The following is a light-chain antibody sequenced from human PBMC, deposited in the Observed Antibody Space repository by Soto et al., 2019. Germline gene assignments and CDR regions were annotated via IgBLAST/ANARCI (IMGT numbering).Light chain of an antibody. Sequence: QSALTQPPSVSGSPGQSVAISCTGTSSDVGSYNRVSWYQQPPGTAPKLMIYDANNRPSGVPDRFSGSKSGNTASLTISGLQAEDEADYYCSSYTISSTYVFGTGTMVTVL. V-gene: IGLV2-18*02. CDR3: SSYTISSTYV. CDR1: SSDVGSYNR. CDR2: DAN. J-gene: IGLJ1*01.